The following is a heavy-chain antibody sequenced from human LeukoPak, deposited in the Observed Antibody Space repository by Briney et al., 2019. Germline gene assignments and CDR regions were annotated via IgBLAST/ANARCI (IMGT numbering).Heavy chain of an antibody. J-gene: IGHJ4*02. D-gene: IGHD3-10*01. Sequence: GGSLRLSCADSGYTFSRYWMHWVRQGPGKGLVWVSRINEDGSSTSYAESVRGRFTISRDNAKNTLYLQMNSLRAEDAAVYYCTTDTFGARDSWGQGTLVTVSS. CDR1: GYTFSRYW. CDR3: TTDTFGARDS. V-gene: IGHV3-74*01. CDR2: INEDGSST.